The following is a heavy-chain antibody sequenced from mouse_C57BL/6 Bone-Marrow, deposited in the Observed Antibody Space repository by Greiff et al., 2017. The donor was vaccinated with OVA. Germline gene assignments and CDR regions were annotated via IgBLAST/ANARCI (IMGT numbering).Heavy chain of an antibody. V-gene: IGHV1-5*01. CDR2: IYPGNSDT. CDR1: GYTFTSYW. CDR3: TRGVGYYPCYWYFDV. Sequence: EVQLQQSGTVLARPGASVKMSCKTSGYTFTSYWVHWVKQRPGQGLEWIGAIYPGNSDTSYNQKFKGKAKLTAVTSASTAYMELSSLTNEDSAVYYCTRGVGYYPCYWYFDVWGTGTTVTVSS. D-gene: IGHD2-3*01. J-gene: IGHJ1*03.